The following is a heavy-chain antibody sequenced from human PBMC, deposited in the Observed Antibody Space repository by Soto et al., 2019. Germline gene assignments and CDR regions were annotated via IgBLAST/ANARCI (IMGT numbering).Heavy chain of an antibody. J-gene: IGHJ6*02. CDR2: ISGYNGDT. V-gene: IGHV1-18*01. Sequence: QGQLVQSGGEVKKPGASVKVSCKTSGYTFSRYGISWVRQAPGQGLEWMGWISGYNGDTNYARKFQGRVTMTIDKSTTTAYMELRSLTSDDTAVYYCAKNGQPPYYYYGLDVWGQGTTVTVSS. CDR1: GYTFSRYG. CDR3: AKNGQPPYYYYGLDV. D-gene: IGHD2-8*01.